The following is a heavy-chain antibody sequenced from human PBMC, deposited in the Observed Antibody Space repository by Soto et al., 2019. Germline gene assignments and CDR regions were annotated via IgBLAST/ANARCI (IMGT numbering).Heavy chain of an antibody. V-gene: IGHV3-7*01. J-gene: IGHJ3*02. CDR2: INQDGSET. CDR1: GFTFSSYW. CDR3: ARRAVAATSDAFDI. Sequence: EVQLVESGGGLVQPGESLRLSCAASGFTFSSYWMTWVRQAPGKGLEWVANINQDGSETYYVDSVKGRFTISRDNAKNSLYPQMNSLRVEDTAVYYCARRAVAATSDAFDIWGQGTMVTVSS. D-gene: IGHD2-15*01.